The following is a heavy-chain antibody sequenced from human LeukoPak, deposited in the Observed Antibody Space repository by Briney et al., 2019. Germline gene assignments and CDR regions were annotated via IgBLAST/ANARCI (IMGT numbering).Heavy chain of an antibody. CDR2: INHSGST. CDR1: GGSFSGYY. D-gene: IGHD3-10*01. Sequence: SETLSLTCAVYGGSFSGYYWSWIRQPPGKGLEWIGEINHSGSTNYNPSLKSRVTISVDTSKNQFSLKLSSVTAADTAVYYCARGASYYAPFDYWGQGTLVAVSS. CDR3: ARGASYYAPFDY. J-gene: IGHJ4*02. V-gene: IGHV4-34*01.